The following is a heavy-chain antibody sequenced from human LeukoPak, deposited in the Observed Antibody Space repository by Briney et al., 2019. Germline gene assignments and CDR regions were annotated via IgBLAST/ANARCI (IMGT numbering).Heavy chain of an antibody. CDR1: GGTFSSYA. D-gene: IGHD3-3*01. CDR3: ARSLNDFWSGYYYYYYYMDV. Sequence: SVKVSCKASGGTFSSYAISWVRQAPGQGLEWMGRIIPILGRANYAQKFQGRVTMTTDTSTSTAYMELRSLRSDDTAVYYCARSLNDFWSGYYYYYYYMDVWGKGTTVTVSS. J-gene: IGHJ6*03. CDR2: IIPILGRA. V-gene: IGHV1-69*04.